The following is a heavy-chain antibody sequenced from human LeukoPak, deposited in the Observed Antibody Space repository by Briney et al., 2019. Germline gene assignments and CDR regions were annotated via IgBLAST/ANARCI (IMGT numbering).Heavy chain of an antibody. J-gene: IGHJ5*02. V-gene: IGHV4-61*05. CDR1: GGSISSSSYY. Sequence: SETLSLTCTVSGGSISSSSYYWGWIRQPPGKGLECIGYIYYSGSTNYNPSLKSRVTISVDTSKNQFSLKLSSVTAADTAVYYCARARTYDSSRFWFDPWGQGTLVTVSS. CDR3: ARARTYDSSRFWFDP. CDR2: IYYSGST. D-gene: IGHD3-22*01.